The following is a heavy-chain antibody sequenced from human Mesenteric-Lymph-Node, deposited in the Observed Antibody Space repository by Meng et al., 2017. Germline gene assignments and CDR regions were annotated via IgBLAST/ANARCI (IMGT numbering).Heavy chain of an antibody. J-gene: IGHJ1*01. D-gene: IGHD1-26*01. Sequence: SETLSLTCIVSGASISDSYWSWIRKSPGKGLVWIGYISYRGSVTYNRSLKSRVTISVDTSKNQFSLKLSSVTAADMAVYYYSRAGIVGATRSYFQHWGQGTLVTVSS. V-gene: IGHV4-59*12. CDR1: GASISDSY. CDR3: SRAGIVGATRSYFQH. CDR2: ISYRGSV.